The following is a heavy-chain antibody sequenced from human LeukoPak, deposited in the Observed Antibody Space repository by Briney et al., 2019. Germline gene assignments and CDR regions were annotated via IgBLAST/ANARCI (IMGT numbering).Heavy chain of an antibody. J-gene: IGHJ3*02. V-gene: IGHV5-51*01. CDR2: IYPGDSDT. CDR1: GYNFASYW. CDR3: ARRRSLVTRDAFDI. Sequence: PGESLKISCKGSGYNFASYWIGWVRQMPGKGLEWMGIIYPGDSDTRYSPSFQGQVTISADKSINTAYLQWSSLKASDTAMYYCARRRSLVTRDAFDIWGQGTMVTVSS.